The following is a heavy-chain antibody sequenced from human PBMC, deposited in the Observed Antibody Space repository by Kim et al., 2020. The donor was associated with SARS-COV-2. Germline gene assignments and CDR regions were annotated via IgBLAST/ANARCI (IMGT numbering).Heavy chain of an antibody. V-gene: IGHV3-7*01. J-gene: IGHJ4*02. CDR3: VRDRGQIGTYDY. CDR1: VFTFSSYW. CDR2: IKQDGSEK. Sequence: GGSLRLSCAASVFTFSSYWMSWVRQAPGKGLEWVANIKQDGSEKYYVDSVKGRFTISRDNAKNSVYLQMNSLRAEDTAVYYCVRDRGQIGTYDYWGQGTL. D-gene: IGHD2-15*01.